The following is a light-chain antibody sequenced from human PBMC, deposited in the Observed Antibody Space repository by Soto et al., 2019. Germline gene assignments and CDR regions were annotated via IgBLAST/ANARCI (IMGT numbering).Light chain of an antibody. Sequence: DIQMTQSPSTLSASVGDRVTITCRASQSISSWLAWYQQKPGKAPKLLIYDASSLESGGPSRFSGSGSGTEFTLTISSLQPDYFATYYCQQYNSYLWTFGQGTKVEIK. CDR2: DAS. J-gene: IGKJ1*01. CDR3: QQYNSYLWT. V-gene: IGKV1-5*01. CDR1: QSISSW.